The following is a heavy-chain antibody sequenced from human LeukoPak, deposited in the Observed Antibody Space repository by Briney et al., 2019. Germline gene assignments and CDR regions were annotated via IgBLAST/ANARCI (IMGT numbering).Heavy chain of an antibody. CDR2: IWYDGSNK. D-gene: IGHD3-22*01. J-gene: IGHJ4*02. CDR3: AKDPSDSSGYYYSY. CDR1: GFTFSSYG. Sequence: GGSLRLSCAASGFTFSSYGMHWVRQAPGKGLEWVAVIWYDGSNKYYADSVKGRFTISRDNSKNTLYLQMNSLRAEDTAVYYCAKDPSDSSGYYYSYWGQGTLVTVSS. V-gene: IGHV3-33*06.